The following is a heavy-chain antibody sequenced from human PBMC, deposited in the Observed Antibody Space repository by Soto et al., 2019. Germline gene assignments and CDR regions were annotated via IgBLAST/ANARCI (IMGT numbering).Heavy chain of an antibody. Sequence: GGSLRLSCAASGFTFSNAWMSWVRQAPGKGLEWVGRIKSKTDGGTTDYAAPVKGRFTISRDDSKNTLYLQMNSLKTEDTAVYYCTTDRPSGYYPDNWFDPWGQGTLVTVSS. V-gene: IGHV3-15*01. D-gene: IGHD3-22*01. CDR2: IKSKTDGGTT. CDR3: TTDRPSGYYPDNWFDP. CDR1: GFTFSNAW. J-gene: IGHJ5*02.